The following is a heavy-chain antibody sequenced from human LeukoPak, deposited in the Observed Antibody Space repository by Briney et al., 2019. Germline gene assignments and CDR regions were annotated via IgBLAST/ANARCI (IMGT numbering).Heavy chain of an antibody. CDR1: GYSFTTYW. J-gene: IGHJ4*02. V-gene: IGHV5-51*01. CDR3: ARLQGGLIDF. D-gene: IGHD3-10*01. CDR2: IYPGDSET. Sequence: GESLKISCKGSGYSFTTYWIGWVRQMSGKGLEWMGIIYPGDSETKNSPSFPGQVTISADKSTTTVYLQWSSLKASDTAMYYCARLQGGLIDFWGQGTLVTVSS.